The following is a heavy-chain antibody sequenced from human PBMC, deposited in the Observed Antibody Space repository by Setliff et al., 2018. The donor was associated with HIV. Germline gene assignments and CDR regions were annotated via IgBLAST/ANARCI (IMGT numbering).Heavy chain of an antibody. CDR1: GGSISSHY. CDR3: ATFDYYDSSGFYYGGGH. Sequence: SETLSLTCAVSGGSISSHYWTWIRQPPGKGLEWIGYIYYSGSTNYNPSLKSRVTISVETSKNQFSLKLTSVTAADTAVYYCATFDYYDSSGFYYGGGHWGQGTLVTVSS. V-gene: IGHV4-59*11. J-gene: IGHJ4*02. D-gene: IGHD3-22*01. CDR2: IYYSGST.